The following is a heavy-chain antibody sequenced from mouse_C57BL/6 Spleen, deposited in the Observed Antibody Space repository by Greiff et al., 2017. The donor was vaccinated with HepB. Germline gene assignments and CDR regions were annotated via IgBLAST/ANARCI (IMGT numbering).Heavy chain of an antibody. CDR2: INPNNGGT. CDR3: SRGGVTTLYYYAMDY. D-gene: IGHD2-3*01. Sequence: VQLQQSGPELVKPGASVKIPCKASGYTFTDYNMDWVKQSHGKSLEWIGDINPNNGGTIYNQKFKGKATLTVDKSSSTAYMELRSLTSEDTAVYYCSRGGVTTLYYYAMDYWGQGTSVTVSS. J-gene: IGHJ4*01. CDR1: GYTFTDYN. V-gene: IGHV1-18*01.